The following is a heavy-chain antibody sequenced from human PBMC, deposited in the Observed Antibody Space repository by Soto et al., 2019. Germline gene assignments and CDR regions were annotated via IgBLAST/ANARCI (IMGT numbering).Heavy chain of an antibody. J-gene: IGHJ4*02. D-gene: IGHD6-19*01. CDR2: IWYDGGNK. Sequence: QVQLVESGGGVVQPGRSLRLSCAASGFTFSSYGMHWVRQAPGKGLEWVAVIWYDGGNKYYADSVKGRFTISRDNSKNTLYLQMNSLRAEDTAVYYCASSKPWLVHYFDYWGQGTLVTVSS. CDR1: GFTFSSYG. CDR3: ASSKPWLVHYFDY. V-gene: IGHV3-33*01.